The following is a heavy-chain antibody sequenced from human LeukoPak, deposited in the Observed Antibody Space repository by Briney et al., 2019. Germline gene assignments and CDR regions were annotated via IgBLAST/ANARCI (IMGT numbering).Heavy chain of an antibody. J-gene: IGHJ4*02. Sequence: PGGSLRLSCAASGFTFSSYGMSWVRQAPGKGLEWVSHMSGSGASTYYADSVKGRFTISRDNSKNTLYLQMNSLRPEDTAIFYCAKRDSTPRTGYYYFDYWGQGTLVTVSS. D-gene: IGHD2-15*01. CDR3: AKRDSTPRTGYYYFDY. V-gene: IGHV3-23*01. CDR1: GFTFSSYG. CDR2: MSGSGAST.